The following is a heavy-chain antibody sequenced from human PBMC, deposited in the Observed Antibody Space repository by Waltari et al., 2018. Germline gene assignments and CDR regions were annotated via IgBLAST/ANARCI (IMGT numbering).Heavy chain of an antibody. CDR3: ARRATMIVVVSGFDP. Sequence: QVQLQQWRAGLLKPSETLSLTCAVYGGSFSGYYWSGIRPPPGKGLEWIGEINHSGSTNYNPSLKSRVTISVDTSKNQFSLKLSSVTAADTAVYYCARRATMIVVVSGFDPWGQGTLVTVSS. CDR1: GGSFSGYY. J-gene: IGHJ5*02. V-gene: IGHV4-34*01. D-gene: IGHD3-22*01. CDR2: INHSGST.